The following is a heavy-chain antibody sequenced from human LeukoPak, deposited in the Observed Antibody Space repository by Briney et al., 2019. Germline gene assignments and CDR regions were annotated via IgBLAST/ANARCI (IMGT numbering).Heavy chain of an antibody. J-gene: IGHJ4*02. CDR2: ISSSSSTI. Sequence: GGSLRLSCAASGFTFSSYSMNWVRQAPGKGLEWVSYISSSSSTIYYADSVKGRFTISRDNAKNSLYLQMNSLRAEDTAVYYCARGTRFLEWLFSEFDYWGRGTLVTVSS. CDR3: ARGTRFLEWLFSEFDY. V-gene: IGHV3-48*01. CDR1: GFTFSSYS. D-gene: IGHD3-3*01.